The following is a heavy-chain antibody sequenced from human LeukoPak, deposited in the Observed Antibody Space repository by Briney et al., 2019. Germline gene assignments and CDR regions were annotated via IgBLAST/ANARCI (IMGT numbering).Heavy chain of an antibody. CDR3: AILVVPAASFDY. CDR2: ISGSGGST. Sequence: GGSLRLSCAASGFTVSSNYMSWVRQAPGKGLEWVSAISGSGGSTYYADSVKGRFTISRDNSKNTLYLQMNSLRAEDTAVYYCAILVVPAASFDYWGQGTLVTVSS. V-gene: IGHV3-23*01. D-gene: IGHD2-2*01. CDR1: GFTVSSNY. J-gene: IGHJ4*02.